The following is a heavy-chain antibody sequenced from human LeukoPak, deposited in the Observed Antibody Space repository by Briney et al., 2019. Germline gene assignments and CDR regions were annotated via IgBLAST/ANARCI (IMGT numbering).Heavy chain of an antibody. V-gene: IGHV3-15*01. CDR1: GFTFSNAW. CDR2: IKSKTHGGTT. CDR3: TGTIFGVAGMDV. J-gene: IGHJ6*04. Sequence: GGSLRLSCAASGFTFSNAWMSWVRQAPGKGLDWVGRIKSKTHGGTTDYAAPVKGRFTISRDDSKDTLYLQMNSLKTEDTAIYYCTGTIFGVAGMDVWGKGTTVTVSS. D-gene: IGHD3-3*01.